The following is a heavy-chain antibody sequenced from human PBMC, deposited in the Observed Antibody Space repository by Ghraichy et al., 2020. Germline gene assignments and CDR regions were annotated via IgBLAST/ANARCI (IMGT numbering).Heavy chain of an antibody. D-gene: IGHD1-26*01. J-gene: IGHJ4*02. CDR3: ARGGPGGPDKIVGATGWFDY. CDR1: GGSISSYY. Sequence: SETLSLTCTVSGGSISSYYWSWIRQPPGKGLEWIGYIYYSGSTNYNPSLKSRVTISVDTSKNQFSLKLSSVTAADTAVYYCARGGPGGPDKIVGATGWFDYWGQGTLVTVSS. V-gene: IGHV4-59*01. CDR2: IYYSGST.